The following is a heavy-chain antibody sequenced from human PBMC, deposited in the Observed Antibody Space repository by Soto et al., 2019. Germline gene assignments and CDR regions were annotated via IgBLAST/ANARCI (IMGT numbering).Heavy chain of an antibody. J-gene: IGHJ3*02. D-gene: IGHD5-12*01. CDR2: ISWNSANI. CDR1: GFIFDDYA. CDR3: VRAQRWLQLYDAFDI. Sequence: GGSLRLSCAASGFIFDDYALYWVRQGPGKGLEWVSGISWNSANIDYADSVKGRFTISRDNAKNSLYLQMNSLRPEDTALYYCVRAQRWLQLYDAFDIWGQGTKVTVSS. V-gene: IGHV3-9*01.